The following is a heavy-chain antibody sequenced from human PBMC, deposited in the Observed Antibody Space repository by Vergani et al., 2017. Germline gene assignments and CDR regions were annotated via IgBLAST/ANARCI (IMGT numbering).Heavy chain of an antibody. Sequence: EVQLVESGGGLVKPGGSLRLSCAASGFPFSSYSMNWVRQAPGKGLEWVSSISSSSSYIYYADSVTGRFTISRDNAKNSLYLQMNSLRAEDTAVYYCARNPSFGRNYGMDVWGQGTTVTVSS. CDR1: GFPFSSYS. CDR3: ARNPSFGRNYGMDV. D-gene: IGHD3-10*01. CDR2: ISSSSSYI. V-gene: IGHV3-21*01. J-gene: IGHJ6*02.